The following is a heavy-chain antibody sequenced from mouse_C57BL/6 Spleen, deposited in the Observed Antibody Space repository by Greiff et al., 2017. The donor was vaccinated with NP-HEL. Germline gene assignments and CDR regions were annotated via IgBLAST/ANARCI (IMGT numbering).Heavy chain of an antibody. CDR1: GYAFTNYL. J-gene: IGHJ2*01. Sequence: QVQLQQSGAELVRPGTSVKVSCKASGYAFTNYLIEWVKQRPGQGLEWIGVINPGSGGTNYNEKFKGKATLTADKSSSTAYMQLSSLTSEDSAVYFCARSGGGYCVDDYWGQGTTLTVSS. CDR2: INPGSGGT. D-gene: IGHD2-3*01. V-gene: IGHV1-54*01. CDR3: ARSGGGYCVDDY.